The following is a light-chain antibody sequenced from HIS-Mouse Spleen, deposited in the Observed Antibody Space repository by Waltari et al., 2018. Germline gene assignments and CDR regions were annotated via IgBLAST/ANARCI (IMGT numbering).Light chain of an antibody. Sequence: EIVMTQXPATLSVSPGERATLSRRASQSVSSNLAWYQQNPGQAPRLLIYGASTRATGIPARFSGSGSGTEFTLTISSMQSEDFAVYYCQQYNNWPPITFGQGTRLEIK. V-gene: IGKV3-15*01. CDR2: GAS. CDR1: QSVSSN. CDR3: QQYNNWPPIT. J-gene: IGKJ5*01.